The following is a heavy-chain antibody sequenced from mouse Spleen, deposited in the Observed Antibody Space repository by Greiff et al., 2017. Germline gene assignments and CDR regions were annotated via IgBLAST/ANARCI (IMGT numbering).Heavy chain of an antibody. V-gene: IGHV1-50*01. CDR1: GYTFTSYW. CDR2: IDPSDSYT. Sequence: VQLQQPGAELVKPGASVKLSCKASGYTFTSYWMQWVKQRPGQGLEWIGEIDPSDSYTNYNQKFKGKATLTVDTSSSTAYMQLSSLTSEDSAVYYCARSDYGSSYAWFAYWGQGTLVTVSA. J-gene: IGHJ3*01. CDR3: ARSDYGSSYAWFAY. D-gene: IGHD1-1*01.